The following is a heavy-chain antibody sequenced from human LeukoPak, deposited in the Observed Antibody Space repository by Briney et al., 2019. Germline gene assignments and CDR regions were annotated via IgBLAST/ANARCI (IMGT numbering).Heavy chain of an antibody. CDR2: IYYSGST. CDR3: ARVVTGGCSGSYYMNFDY. D-gene: IGHD3-10*02. CDR1: GGSISSYY. J-gene: IGHJ4*02. V-gene: IGHV4-59*01. Sequence: SETLSLTCTVSGGSISSYYWSWIRQPPGKGLEWIGYIYYSGSTNYNPSLKSRVTISVDTSKNQFSLKLSSVTAADTAVYYCARVVTGGCSGSYYMNFDYWGQGTLVTVSS.